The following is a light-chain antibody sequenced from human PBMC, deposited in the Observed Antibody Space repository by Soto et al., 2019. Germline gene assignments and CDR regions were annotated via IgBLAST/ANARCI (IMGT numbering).Light chain of an antibody. CDR1: QNVDHW. V-gene: IGKV1-5*01. J-gene: IGKJ1*01. Sequence: DIRMTQSPSTLSASVGDRVTITCRASQNVDHWVAWYQQKPGKAPKFLIYDASILQSGVPSRFSGSGSGTEFTLSISGLQPDDFATYFCQRYNSNSRTFGQGTRV. CDR2: DAS. CDR3: QRYNSNSRT.